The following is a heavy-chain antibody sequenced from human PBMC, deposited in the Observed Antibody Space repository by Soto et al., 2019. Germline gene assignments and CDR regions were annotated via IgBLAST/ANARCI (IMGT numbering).Heavy chain of an antibody. V-gene: IGHV4-61*08. Sequence: PSETLSLTCTVSGGSISSGDYYWSWLRQPPEKGQEWIGYIYYSGSTNYNPSLKSRVTISVDTSKNQFSLKLSSVTAADTAVYYCARGPYYYDSSGYYPYYFDYWGQGTLVTVSS. D-gene: IGHD3-22*01. CDR2: IYYSGST. J-gene: IGHJ4*02. CDR1: GGSISSGDYY. CDR3: ARGPYYYDSSGYYPYYFDY.